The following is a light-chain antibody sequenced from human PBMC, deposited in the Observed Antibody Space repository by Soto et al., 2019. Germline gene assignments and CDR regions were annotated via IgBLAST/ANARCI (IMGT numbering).Light chain of an antibody. CDR1: STDFVSYDR. CDR3: SLYTSENTYV. V-gene: IGLV2-18*01. Sequence: QSALTQPPSVSGSPGQSVTISCTGTSTDFVSYDRVSWYQQPPGTAPKLIIYGASNRPSGVPDRFSGSQSGNTASLTISGLQAADEADYYCSLYTSENTYVFGTGTKVTVL. J-gene: IGLJ1*01. CDR2: GAS.